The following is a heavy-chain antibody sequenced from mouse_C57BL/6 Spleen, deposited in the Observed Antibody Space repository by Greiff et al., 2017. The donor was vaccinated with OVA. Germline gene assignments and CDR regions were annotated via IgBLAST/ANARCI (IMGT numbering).Heavy chain of an antibody. CDR2: IYPGSGST. Sequence: VQLQQPGAELVKPGASVKMSCKASGYTFTSYWITWVKQRPGQGLEWIGDIYPGSGSTNYNGKFKGKATLTADKSSSTAYMQLSSLTSEDSAVYFCARNLGLYYAMDYWGQGTSVTVSS. D-gene: IGHD4-1*01. V-gene: IGHV1-55*01. CDR1: GYTFTSYW. J-gene: IGHJ4*01. CDR3: ARNLGLYYAMDY.